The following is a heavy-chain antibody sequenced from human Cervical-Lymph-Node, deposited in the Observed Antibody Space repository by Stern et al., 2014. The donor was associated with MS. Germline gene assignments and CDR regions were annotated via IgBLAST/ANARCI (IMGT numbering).Heavy chain of an antibody. Sequence: QVQLQQWGAGLLKPSETLSLTCGVSTGSFSGYYWSWIRQTPGKGLEWIGEIHHSGSAKYNPSLKSRVTISVDTSKNNFSLKMKSVTAADTAVYYCAGGNDYAWGSEGAWGQGTLVTVSS. CDR3: AGGNDYAWGSEGA. V-gene: IGHV4-34*01. D-gene: IGHD3-16*01. J-gene: IGHJ5*02. CDR2: IHHSGSA. CDR1: TGSFSGYY.